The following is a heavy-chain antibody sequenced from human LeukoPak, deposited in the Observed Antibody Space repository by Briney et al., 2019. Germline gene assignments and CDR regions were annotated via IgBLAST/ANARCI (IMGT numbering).Heavy chain of an antibody. CDR1: GGTFSSYA. V-gene: IGHV1-69*13. CDR2: IIPIFGTA. CDR3: ARADYGDYVDYYYYGMDV. J-gene: IGHJ6*02. D-gene: IGHD4-17*01. Sequence: SVKVSCKASGGTFSSYAISWVRQAPGQGLEWMGRIIPIFGTANYAQKFQGRVTITADESTSTAYMELSSLRSEDTAVYYCARADYGDYVDYYYYGMDVWGQGTTVTVSS.